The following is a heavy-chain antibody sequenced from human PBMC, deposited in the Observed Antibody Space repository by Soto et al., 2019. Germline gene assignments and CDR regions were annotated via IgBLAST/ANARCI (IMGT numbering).Heavy chain of an antibody. CDR3: ASNDGTASRTFDS. D-gene: IGHD1-1*01. Sequence: QVQLVQSGAEVKSAGSSVKVSCKASGDTFNFYSINWVRQAPGLGLEWVGRVNPILSMSNYAQRFQGRVTMTTDKATETDDSEQRSLRSEATAIYYCASNDGTASRTFDSWGEGVLVTVS. J-gene: IGHJ4*02. CDR1: GDTFNFYS. V-gene: IGHV1-69*02. CDR2: VNPILSMS.